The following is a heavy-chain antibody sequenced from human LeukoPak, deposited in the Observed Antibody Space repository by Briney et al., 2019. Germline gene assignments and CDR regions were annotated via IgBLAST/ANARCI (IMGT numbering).Heavy chain of an antibody. J-gene: IGHJ4*02. CDR2: INPNSGGT. CDR3: ATDGHYYGSGSYYDVDY. CDR1: GYTFTGYY. D-gene: IGHD3-10*01. Sequence: ASVKVSCKASGYTFTGYYMHWVRQAPGQGLEWMGRINPNSGGTNYAQKFQGRVTMTGATSISTAYMELSRLRSDDTAVYYCATDGHYYGSGSYYDVDYWGQGTLVTVSS. V-gene: IGHV1-2*06.